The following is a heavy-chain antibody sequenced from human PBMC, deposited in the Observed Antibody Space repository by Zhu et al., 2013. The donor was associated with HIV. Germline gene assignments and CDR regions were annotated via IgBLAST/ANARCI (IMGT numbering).Heavy chain of an antibody. CDR2: IIPIIGTP. D-gene: IGHD2-8*01. V-gene: IGHV1-69*13. Sequence: QVQLVQSGSEVKKAGASVKVSCKASGYTFTGYYMHWVRQAPGQGLEWMGGIIPIIGTPNYAQNFQGRVTITADESQNTGYMELSSLRSEDTAVYYCARGTGVTGPGQFYYYAMDVWGQGTTVTVSS. J-gene: IGHJ6*02. CDR3: ARGTGVTGPGQFYYYAMDV. CDR1: GYTFTGYY.